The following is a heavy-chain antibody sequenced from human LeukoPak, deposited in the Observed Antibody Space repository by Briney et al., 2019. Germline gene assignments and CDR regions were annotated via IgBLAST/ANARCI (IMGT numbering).Heavy chain of an antibody. CDR1: GGSISSSSYY. J-gene: IGHJ5*02. Sequence: SETLSLTCTVSGGSISSSSYYWGWIRQPPGKGLEWIGSIYYSGSTYYNPSLKSRVTISEDTSKNQFSLKLSSVTAADTAVYYCARDLVTIFGVVILNWFDPWGQGTLVTVSS. CDR2: IYYSGST. D-gene: IGHD3-3*01. V-gene: IGHV4-39*07. CDR3: ARDLVTIFGVVILNWFDP.